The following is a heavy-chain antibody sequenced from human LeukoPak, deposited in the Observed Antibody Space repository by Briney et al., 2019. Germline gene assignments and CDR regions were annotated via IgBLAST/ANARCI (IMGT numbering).Heavy chain of an antibody. Sequence: GGSLRLSCAASGFTFSSYAMSWVRQAPGKGLEWVSAISGSGGSTYYADSVEGRFTISRDNSKNTLYLQMNSLRAEDTAVYYCAKEQDYDILTGYYGSFDYWGQGTLVTVSS. CDR2: ISGSGGST. V-gene: IGHV3-23*01. J-gene: IGHJ4*02. CDR3: AKEQDYDILTGYYGSFDY. CDR1: GFTFSSYA. D-gene: IGHD3-9*01.